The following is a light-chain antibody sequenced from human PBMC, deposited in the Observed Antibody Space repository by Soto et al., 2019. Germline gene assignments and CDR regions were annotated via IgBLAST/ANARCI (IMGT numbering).Light chain of an antibody. CDR3: QVWDSTTYVV. J-gene: IGLJ2*01. V-gene: IGLV3-9*01. CDR2: RGS. Sequence: SYELTQSPSVSVAPGQTATITCEGSNLGTKFVHWYQQKPGQAPLLVIYRGSRRPSGIPERFSGSGSGNTATLTITSAQAGDEADFYCQVWDSTTYVVFGRGTKVTVL. CDR1: NLGTKF.